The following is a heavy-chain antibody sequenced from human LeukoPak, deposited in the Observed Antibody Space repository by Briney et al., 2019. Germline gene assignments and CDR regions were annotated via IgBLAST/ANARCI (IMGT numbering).Heavy chain of an antibody. CDR1: GGSISSSSYY. D-gene: IGHD1-26*01. CDR2: IYYSGST. CDR3: ARLVGAPPSYYYGMDV. V-gene: IGHV4-39*01. J-gene: IGHJ6*02. Sequence: PSETLSLTCTVSGGSISSSSYYWGWIRQSPGKGLEWIGSIYYSGSTYYNPSLKSRVTISVDTSKNQFSLKLRSVTAADTAVYYCARLVGAPPSYYYGMDVWGQGTTVIVSS.